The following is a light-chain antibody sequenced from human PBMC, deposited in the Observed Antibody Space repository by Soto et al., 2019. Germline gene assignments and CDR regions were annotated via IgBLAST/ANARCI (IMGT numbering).Light chain of an antibody. CDR1: SSDVGKYDR. CDR2: EVT. Sequence: QSVLTQPPSVSGSPGQSVTISCTGTSSDVGKYDRVSWYQQPPGTAPKLIIYEVTNRPSGVPARFSGSKSGNTASLTISGLQAEDEADYYCSSYTSTSRYVFEAGTKVTVL. J-gene: IGLJ1*01. V-gene: IGLV2-18*02. CDR3: SSYTSTSRYV.